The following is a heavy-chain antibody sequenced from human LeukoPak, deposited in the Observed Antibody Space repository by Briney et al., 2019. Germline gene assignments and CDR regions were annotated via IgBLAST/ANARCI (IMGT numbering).Heavy chain of an antibody. CDR3: AKVRWDNSGWYYLDS. V-gene: IGHV3-30*04. CDR2: ISYDGSDK. D-gene: IGHD6-19*01. CDR1: GFTFSSYA. J-gene: IGHJ4*02. Sequence: GGSLRLSCAASGFTFSSYAMYWVRQAPGKGLEWVAVISYDGSDKFYADSVKGRFTISRDSPKNTLYLQMNNLRAEDTAMYYCAKVRWDNSGWYYLDSWDQGTLVTVSS.